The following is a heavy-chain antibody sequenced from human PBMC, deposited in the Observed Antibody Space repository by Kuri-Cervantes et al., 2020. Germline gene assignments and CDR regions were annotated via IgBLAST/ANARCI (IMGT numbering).Heavy chain of an antibody. Sequence: SETLSLTCAVYGGSFSGYYWSWIRQPPGKGLEWIGEINRGGSTNYNPSLKSRVTISVDTSKNQFSLKLSSVTAADTAVYYCARRVAVSSAVHWGLGTLVTVSS. D-gene: IGHD6-19*01. V-gene: IGHV4-34*01. CDR3: ARRVAVSSAVH. J-gene: IGHJ4*02. CDR2: INRGGST. CDR1: GGSFSGYY.